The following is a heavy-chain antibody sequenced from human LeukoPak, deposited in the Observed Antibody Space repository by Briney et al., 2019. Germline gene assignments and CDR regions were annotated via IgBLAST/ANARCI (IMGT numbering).Heavy chain of an antibody. CDR3: AKVYRRDRYNWNRGGFDY. D-gene: IGHD1-20*01. J-gene: IGHJ4*02. V-gene: IGHV3-23*01. CDR2: ISGSGGST. CDR1: GFTFSSYA. Sequence: GGSLRLSCAASGFTFSSYAMSWVRQAPGKGLEWVSAISGSGGSTYYADSVKGRFTISRDNSKSTLYLQMNSLRAEDTAVYYCAKVYRRDRYNWNRGGFDYWGQGTLVTVSS.